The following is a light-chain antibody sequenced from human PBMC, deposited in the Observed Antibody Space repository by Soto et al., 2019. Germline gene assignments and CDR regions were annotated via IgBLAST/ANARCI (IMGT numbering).Light chain of an antibody. J-gene: IGKJ1*01. CDR1: QTISSW. V-gene: IGKV1-5*03. CDR3: EYFFCYLLA. Sequence: DIQMTQSPSTLSGSVGDRVTITCRASQTISSWLAWYQQKPGKAPKLLIYKASTLKSGVPSRFSGSGSGTVFTLTVRSVQPDYFAGFYFEYFFCYLLAFGQGTKVELK. CDR2: KAS.